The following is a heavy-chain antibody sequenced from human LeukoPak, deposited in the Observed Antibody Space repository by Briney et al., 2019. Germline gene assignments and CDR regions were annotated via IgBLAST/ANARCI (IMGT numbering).Heavy chain of an antibody. J-gene: IGHJ4*02. D-gene: IGHD6-13*01. CDR3: AKEKTVRGVIAAAGNFDY. CDR1: GFTFSSYA. Sequence: GRSLRLSCAASGFTFSSYAMSWVRQAPGKGLEWVSAISGSGGSTYYADSVKGRFTISRDNSKNTLYLQMNSLRAEDTAVYYCAKEKTVRGVIAAAGNFDYWGQGTLVTVSS. CDR2: ISGSGGST. V-gene: IGHV3-23*01.